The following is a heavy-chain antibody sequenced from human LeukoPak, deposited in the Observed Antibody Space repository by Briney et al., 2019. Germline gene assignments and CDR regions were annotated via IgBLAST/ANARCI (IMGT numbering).Heavy chain of an antibody. J-gene: IGHJ6*02. Sequence: GGSLRLSCAASGLSFGAHAMHWVRQAPGMGLEWVSGVDGGGQRTHYADSVKGRFTISRDNSKNTLYLQMNSLRAEDTAVYYCARDLAYCGGDCYPLYYYYGMDVWGQGTTVTVSS. CDR3: ARDLAYCGGDCYPLYYYYGMDV. CDR2: VDGGGQRT. CDR1: GLSFGAHA. D-gene: IGHD2-21*02. V-gene: IGHV3-23*01.